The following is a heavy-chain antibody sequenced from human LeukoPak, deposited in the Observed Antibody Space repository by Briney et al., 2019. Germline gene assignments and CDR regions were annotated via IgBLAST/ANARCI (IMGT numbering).Heavy chain of an antibody. CDR2: VSYTGGMT. CDR1: GFPFRSFA. J-gene: IGHJ4*02. Sequence: PGGSLRLSCAASGFPFRSFAMSGVRRAQGRGLEWVSAVSYTGGMTYYADSVKGRFTISRDNSKNTLYLQMNGLRAEDTAVYYCAKDGRSDLGDHHEYFDYWGQGTLVTVSS. CDR3: AKDGRSDLGDHHEYFDY. V-gene: IGHV3-23*01. D-gene: IGHD4-17*01.